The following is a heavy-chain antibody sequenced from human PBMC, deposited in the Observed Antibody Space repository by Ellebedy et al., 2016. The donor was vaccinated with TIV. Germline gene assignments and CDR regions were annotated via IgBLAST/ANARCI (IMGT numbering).Heavy chain of an antibody. CDR2: VYYSGRA. Sequence: MPSETLSLTCSVSGVSISSSSDYWGWIRQPPGEGLEWIGSVYYSGRAYNNPSLKSRVTSSVDTSKNQFSPKLTSVTAADTAVYFCARDSDGDYTSFDLWGRGALVIVSS. J-gene: IGHJ2*01. CDR3: ARDSDGDYTSFDL. CDR1: GVSISSSSDY. V-gene: IGHV4-39*07. D-gene: IGHD4-17*01.